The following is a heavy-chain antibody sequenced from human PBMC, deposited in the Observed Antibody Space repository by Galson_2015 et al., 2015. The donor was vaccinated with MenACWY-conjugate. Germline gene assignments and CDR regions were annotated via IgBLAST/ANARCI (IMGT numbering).Heavy chain of an antibody. Sequence: SLRLSCAASGFTFSSYSMNWVRQAPGKGLEWVSYISSSSSTIYYADSVKGRFTISRDNAKNSLYLQMNSLRAEDTAVYYCARVHDYGDYDYWGQGTLVTVSS. CDR3: ARVHDYGDYDY. D-gene: IGHD4-17*01. CDR2: ISSSSSTI. V-gene: IGHV3-48*04. J-gene: IGHJ4*02. CDR1: GFTFSSYS.